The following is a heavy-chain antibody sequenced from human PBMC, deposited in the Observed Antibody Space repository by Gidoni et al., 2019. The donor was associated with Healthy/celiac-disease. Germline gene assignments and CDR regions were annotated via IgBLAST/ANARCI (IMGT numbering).Heavy chain of an antibody. Sequence: QVQLVESGGGVVQPGRSLRLSCAASGCTFSGYGMHWVRPAPGKGLGWVAVISYVGSNKYYADAVKGRFTISKDNSKNTLYLQMNSLRAEDTAVYYCAKGLAITMVRGAVGWFDPWGQGTLVTVSS. J-gene: IGHJ5*02. CDR3: AKGLAITMVRGAVGWFDP. V-gene: IGHV3-30*18. D-gene: IGHD3-10*01. CDR1: GCTFSGYG. CDR2: ISYVGSNK.